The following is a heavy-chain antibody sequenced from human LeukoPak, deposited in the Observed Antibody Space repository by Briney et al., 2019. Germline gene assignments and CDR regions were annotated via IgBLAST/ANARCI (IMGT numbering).Heavy chain of an antibody. CDR1: AGSINSGGYF. Sequence: SETLSLTCTVSAGSINSGGYFWTWVRQHPGEGLEWIGYIWNSGNRYYNPSLSSRVIISADSSKSTFSLKLSSVTAADTAVYYCARYHCGSTYCPGVDFYGQGTLVTVSS. CDR2: IWNSGNR. J-gene: IGHJ4*02. V-gene: IGHV4-31*03. D-gene: IGHD2-2*01. CDR3: ARYHCGSTYCPGVDF.